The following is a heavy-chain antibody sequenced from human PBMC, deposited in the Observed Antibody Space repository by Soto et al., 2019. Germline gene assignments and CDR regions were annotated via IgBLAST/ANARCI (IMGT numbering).Heavy chain of an antibody. CDR2: ISYDGSNK. CDR1: GFTFPNYA. V-gene: IGHV3-30-3*01. CDR3: ARNYYGSGSYYNFDY. D-gene: IGHD3-10*01. Sequence: GGSLRLSCAASGFTFPNYAMHWVRQAPGKGLEWVAVISYDGSNKYYADSVKGRFTISRDNSKNTLYLQMNSLRAEDTAVYYCARNYYGSGSYYNFDYWGQGTLVTVSS. J-gene: IGHJ4*02.